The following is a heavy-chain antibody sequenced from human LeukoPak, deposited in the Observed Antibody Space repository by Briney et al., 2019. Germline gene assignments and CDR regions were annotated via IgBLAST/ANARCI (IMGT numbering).Heavy chain of an antibody. Sequence: ASVKISCKASGYTFTSYGISWVRQAPGQGLEWMGWISGYNGNTKYAHKVQGRVTMTTDTSTGTAYMELRSLRSDDTAVYYCARAYSYGSDYYYGMDVWGQGTTVTVSS. CDR3: ARAYSYGSDYYYGMDV. CDR1: GYTFTSYG. V-gene: IGHV1-18*01. D-gene: IGHD5-18*01. J-gene: IGHJ6*02. CDR2: ISGYNGNT.